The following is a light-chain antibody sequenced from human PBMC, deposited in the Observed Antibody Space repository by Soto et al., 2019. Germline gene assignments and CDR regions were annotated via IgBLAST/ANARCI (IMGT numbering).Light chain of an antibody. CDR1: SSNIGNNY. CDR2: ENN. CDR3: GTWDSSLSASYV. V-gene: IGLV1-51*02. J-gene: IGLJ1*01. Sequence: VLTQPPSVSASPGQKVTISCSGSSSNIGNNYVSWYQQLPGTAPKLLIYENNKRPSGIPDRFSGSKSGTSATLGITGLQTGDEADYYCGTWDSSLSASYVFGTGTKVTV.